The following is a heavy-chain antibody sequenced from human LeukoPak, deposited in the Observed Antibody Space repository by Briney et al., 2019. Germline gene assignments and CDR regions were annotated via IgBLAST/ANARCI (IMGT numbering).Heavy chain of an antibody. CDR2: INPNSGGT. J-gene: IGHJ4*02. D-gene: IGHD2-2*01. V-gene: IGHV1-2*02. Sequence: EASVKVSCKASGYTFTGYYMHWVRQAPGQGLEWMGWINPNSGGTNYAQKFQGRVTMTRDTSISTAYMELSRLRSDDTAVYYCARAVSYCSSTSCYFDYWGQGTLVTVSS. CDR1: GYTFTGYY. CDR3: ARAVSYCSSTSCYFDY.